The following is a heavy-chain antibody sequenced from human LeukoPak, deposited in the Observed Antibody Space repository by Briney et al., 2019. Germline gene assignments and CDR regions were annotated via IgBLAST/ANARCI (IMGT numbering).Heavy chain of an antibody. CDR3: AREVVSSPSYFDS. J-gene: IGHJ4*02. D-gene: IGHD2-15*01. CDR1: GFTFSNYW. CDR2: FYRGDST. V-gene: IGHV3-53*01. Sequence: PGGSLRLSCAASGFTFSNYWMAWVRQAPGKGLEWVSFFYRGDSTYYAESVRGRFTISRDNSKNTLYLLMNSLIPEDTAVYYCAREVVSSPSYFDSWGQGTLVTVSS.